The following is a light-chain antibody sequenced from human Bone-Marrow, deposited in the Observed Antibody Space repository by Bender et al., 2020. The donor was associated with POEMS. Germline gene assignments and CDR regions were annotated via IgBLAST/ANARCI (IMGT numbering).Light chain of an antibody. CDR2: HDD. CDR1: DIGSYS. CDR3: AVWDDSLNGWV. V-gene: IGLV3-21*04. J-gene: IGLJ3*02. Sequence: SYVLTQPPSVSVAPGKTARITCEGADIGSYSVHWSQQKPGRAPVLVIYHDDDRPSGIPDRFSGSRSGTSASLAISGLQSEDEADYYCAVWDDSLNGWVFGGGTKLTVL.